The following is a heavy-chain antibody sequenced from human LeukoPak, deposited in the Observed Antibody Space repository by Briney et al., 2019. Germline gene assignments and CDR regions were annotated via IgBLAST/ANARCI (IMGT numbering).Heavy chain of an antibody. D-gene: IGHD3-10*01. Sequence: ASVKVSCKASGYTFTGYYMHWVRQAPGRGLEWMGRINPNSGGTNYAQKFQGRVTMTRDTSISTAYMELSRLRSDDTAVYYCARDRGYYGSGSYPPLGYWGQGTLVTVSS. CDR1: GYTFTGYY. CDR3: ARDRGYYGSGSYPPLGY. J-gene: IGHJ4*02. V-gene: IGHV1-2*06. CDR2: INPNSGGT.